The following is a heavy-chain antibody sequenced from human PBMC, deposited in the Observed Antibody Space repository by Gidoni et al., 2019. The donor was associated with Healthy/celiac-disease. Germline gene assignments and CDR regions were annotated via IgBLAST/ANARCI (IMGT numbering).Heavy chain of an antibody. J-gene: IGHJ4*02. CDR3: AAVYYDSSGYYHFGGFDY. D-gene: IGHD3-22*01. V-gene: IGHV1-58*01. Sequence: QMQLVQSGPEVKKPGTSVKVSCKASGFTFTSSAVQWVRQARGQRLEWIGWIVVGSGNTNYAQKFQERVTITRDMSTSKAYMELSSLRSEDTAVYYCAAVYYDSSGYYHFGGFDYWGQGTLVTVSS. CDR2: IVVGSGNT. CDR1: GFTFTSSA.